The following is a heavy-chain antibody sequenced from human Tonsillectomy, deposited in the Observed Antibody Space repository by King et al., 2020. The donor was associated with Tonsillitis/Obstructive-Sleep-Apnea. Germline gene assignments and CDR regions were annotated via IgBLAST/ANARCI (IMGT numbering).Heavy chain of an antibody. CDR2: IYYSGST. V-gene: IGHV4-59*01. Sequence: QLQESGPGLVKPSETLSLTCTVSGGSISSYYWSWIRQPPGKGLEWIGFIYYSGSTNYNPSLNSRVTTSVDTSKDQFSLKLSSVTAAGTAVYYCARGEGYGGRYCDSWGQGTLGSASS. CDR1: GGSISSYY. J-gene: IGHJ4*02. CDR3: ARGEGYGGRYCDS. D-gene: IGHD4-23*01.